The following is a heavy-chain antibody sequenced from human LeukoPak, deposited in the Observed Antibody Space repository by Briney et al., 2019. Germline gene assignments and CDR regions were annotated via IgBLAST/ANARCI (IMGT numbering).Heavy chain of an antibody. CDR1: GYTFTDYC. CDR3: ATERTIFGGEFAY. D-gene: IGHD3-3*01. J-gene: IGHJ4*02. V-gene: IGHV1-69-2*01. CDR2: VDPEDGET. Sequence: ASVKVSCKVSGYTFTDYCMHWVQQAPGKGLEWMGLVDPEDGETIYAEKFQGRVTITADTSTDTAYMELSSLRSEDTAVYYCATERTIFGGEFAYWGQGTLVTVSS.